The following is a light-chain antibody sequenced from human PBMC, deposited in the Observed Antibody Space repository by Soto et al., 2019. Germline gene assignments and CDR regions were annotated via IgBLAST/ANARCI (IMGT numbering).Light chain of an antibody. CDR1: QSISSW. V-gene: IGKV1-5*01. CDR3: QQYNSYPET. J-gene: IGKJ2*01. Sequence: DIQMTHSPSTLSASVGDRVTITCRASQSISSWLAWYQQKPGKAPKLLIYDASSLESGVPSRFSGSGSGTEFTLTISSLQPDDFATYCCQQYNSYPETFGQGTKLEIK. CDR2: DAS.